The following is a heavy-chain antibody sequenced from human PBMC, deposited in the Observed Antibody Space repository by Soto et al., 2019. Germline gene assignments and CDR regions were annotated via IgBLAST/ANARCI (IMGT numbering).Heavy chain of an antibody. V-gene: IGHV3-23*01. Sequence: EVQLLESGGGLVQPGGSLRLSCVASRFSFSSYAMSWVRQAAGKGLEWVSRVSLTGDRTNYAGSVKGRFTVSRDNFKNTLYREMDSLRPEDTAIYYWARGGGYCTPTSCAIDSWGRGTPVTVSS. CDR2: VSLTGDRT. CDR1: RFSFSSYA. D-gene: IGHD2-8*01. J-gene: IGHJ4*02. CDR3: ARGGGYCTPTSCAIDS.